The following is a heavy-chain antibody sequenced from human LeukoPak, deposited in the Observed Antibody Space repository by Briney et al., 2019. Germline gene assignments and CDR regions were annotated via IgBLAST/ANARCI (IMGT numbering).Heavy chain of an antibody. CDR2: ISGSGGST. CDR1: RFTFSNYW. Sequence: GGSLRLSCAASRFTFSNYWMSWVRQAPGKGLEWVSAISGSGGSTYYADSVKGRFTISRDNSKNTLYLQMNSLRAEDTAVYYCAKPRLYYYYYMDVWGKGTTVTISS. CDR3: AKPRLYYYYYMDV. V-gene: IGHV3-23*01. J-gene: IGHJ6*03.